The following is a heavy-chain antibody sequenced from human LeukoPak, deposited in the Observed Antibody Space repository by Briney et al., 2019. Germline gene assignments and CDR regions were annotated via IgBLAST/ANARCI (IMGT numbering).Heavy chain of an antibody. V-gene: IGHV1-58*02. J-gene: IGHJ6*02. Sequence: SVKVSCKASGFTFTSSATQWVRQARGQRLEWIGWIVVGSGNTNYAQKFQERVTITRDMSTSTAYMELSSLRSEDTAVYYCAADSGYYGSGSQSGYYYYYGMDVWGQGTTVTVSS. D-gene: IGHD3-10*01. CDR3: AADSGYYGSGSQSGYYYYYGMDV. CDR2: IVVGSGNT. CDR1: GFTFTSSA.